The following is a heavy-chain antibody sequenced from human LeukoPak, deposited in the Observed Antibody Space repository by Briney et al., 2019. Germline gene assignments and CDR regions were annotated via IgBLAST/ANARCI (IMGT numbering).Heavy chain of an antibody. CDR2: IIPIFGTA. Sequence: NVSCKASGGTFSSYAISWVRQAPGQGLEWMGGIIPIFGTANYAQKFQGRVTITADESTSTAYMELSSLRSEDTAVYYCARERIRYYYYGMDVWGQGTTVTVSS. CDR1: GGTFSSYA. V-gene: IGHV1-69*01. CDR3: ARERIRYYYYGMDV. D-gene: IGHD2/OR15-2a*01. J-gene: IGHJ6*02.